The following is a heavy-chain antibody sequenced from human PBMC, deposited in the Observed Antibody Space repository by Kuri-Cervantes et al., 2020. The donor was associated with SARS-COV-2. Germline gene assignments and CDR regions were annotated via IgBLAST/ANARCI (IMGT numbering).Heavy chain of an antibody. V-gene: IGHV4-34*01. CDR2: INHSGST. CDR1: GGSFSAYY. CDR3: ARWNYYDSSGYFGRGDAFDI. D-gene: IGHD3-22*01. J-gene: IGHJ3*02. Sequence: SETLSLTCAVFGGSFSAYYWNWIRQLPGKGLECIGEINHSGSTYYNPSLKSRVTISVDTSKNQFSLKLSSVTAADTAVYYCARWNYYDSSGYFGRGDAFDIWGQGTMVTVSS.